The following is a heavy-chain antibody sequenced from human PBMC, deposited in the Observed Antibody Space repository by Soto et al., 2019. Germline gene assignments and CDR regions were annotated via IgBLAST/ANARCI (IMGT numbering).Heavy chain of an antibody. CDR1: GGSLSSYY. V-gene: IGHV4-59*01. CDR3: GSVRPSGYVLS. CDR2: VYFSGNT. D-gene: IGHD6-25*01. J-gene: IGHJ5*02. Sequence: SETLSLTCTVSGGSLSSYYWTWIRQSPGKGLEWIGYVYFSGNTNYNPSLKTRVTISIDTSKNQFSLRLASVTAADTAFYYCGSVRPSGYVLSWGQGTLVTVSS.